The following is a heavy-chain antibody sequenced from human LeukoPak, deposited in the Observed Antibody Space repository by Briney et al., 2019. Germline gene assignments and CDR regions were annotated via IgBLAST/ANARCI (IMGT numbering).Heavy chain of an antibody. V-gene: IGHV4-38-2*02. CDR3: VRSSSSIFDY. CDR1: GYSISSGYY. Sequence: SETLPLTCTVSGYSISSGYYWGWIRQPPGKGLEWIVNIYHTGSTYYNPSLKSRVTISVDTSKNQFSLKLSSVTAADTAVYYCVRSSSSIFDYWGQGTLVTVSS. J-gene: IGHJ4*02. CDR2: IYHTGST. D-gene: IGHD6-6*01.